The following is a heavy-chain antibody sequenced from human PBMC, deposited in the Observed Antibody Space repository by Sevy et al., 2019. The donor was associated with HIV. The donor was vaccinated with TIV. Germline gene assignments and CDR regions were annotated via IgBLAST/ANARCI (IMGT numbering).Heavy chain of an antibody. D-gene: IGHD2-15*01. J-gene: IGHJ6*02. V-gene: IGHV3-23*01. CDR2: IGGSGRYT. CDR1: GFTFSSYA. CDR3: AKGFCSGESRPRDYYYYGLDV. Sequence: GGSLRLSCAASGFTFSSYAMTWVRQAPGKGLEWVSSIGGSGRYTYYADSVTGRLTISRDNSKNTLYLQMNSLRAEDTAKYYCAKGFCSGESRPRDYYYYGLDVWGQGTTVTVSS.